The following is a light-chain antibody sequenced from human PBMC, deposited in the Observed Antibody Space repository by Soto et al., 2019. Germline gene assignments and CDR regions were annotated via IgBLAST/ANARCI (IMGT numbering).Light chain of an antibody. J-gene: IGLJ1*01. V-gene: IGLV1-40*01. CDR2: GDS. CDR3: AAWDDSLNACV. CDR1: SSNIGAGYG. Sequence: QSVLTQPPSVSGAPGQRVTISCTGSSSNIGAGYGVHWYIQLPGTAPKLLVYGDSNRPSGVPDRFSGSKSDTSASLAITGLQAEDEAEYYCAAWDDSLNACVFGTGTKLTVL.